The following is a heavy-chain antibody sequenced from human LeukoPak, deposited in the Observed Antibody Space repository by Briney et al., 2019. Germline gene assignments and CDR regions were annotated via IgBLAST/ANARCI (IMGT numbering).Heavy chain of an antibody. J-gene: IGHJ5*02. V-gene: IGHV3-53*01. D-gene: IGHD6-13*01. CDR2: IYSGGST. CDR1: GFTVSSNY. Sequence: PGGSLRLSGAASGFTVSSNYMSWVRQAPGKGLEWVSVIYSGGSTYYADSVKGRFTISRDNSKNTLYLQMNSLRAEDTAVYYCARDRWYAWFDPWGQGTLVTVSS. CDR3: ARDRWYAWFDP.